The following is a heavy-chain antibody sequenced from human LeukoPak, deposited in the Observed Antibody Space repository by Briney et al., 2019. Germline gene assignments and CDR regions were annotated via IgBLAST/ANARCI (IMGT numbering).Heavy chain of an antibody. J-gene: IGHJ4*02. D-gene: IGHD3-10*01. CDR3: ARLSLSGYYFDY. V-gene: IGHV4-4*02. CDR1: GGSISSSNW. CDR2: LYHSEST. Sequence: SETLSLTCAVSGGSISSSNWWSWVRQPPGKGLGWIGELYHSESTNYNPSLKRRVTISVDKSKNQFSLKLSSVTAADTAVYYCARLSLSGYYFDYWGQGTLVTVSS.